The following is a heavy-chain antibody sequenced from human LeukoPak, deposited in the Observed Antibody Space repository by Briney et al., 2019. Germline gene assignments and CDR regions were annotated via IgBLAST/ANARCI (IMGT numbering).Heavy chain of an antibody. CDR1: GYRFGSYW. Sequence: GESLKISCKGSGYRFGSYWIAWVRQMPGKGLEWMGINYPGDSDTRYSPAFQGQVTISVDKSISTAYLQWSSLKASDTAVYYCARETNNRFDPWGQGTQVTVSS. J-gene: IGHJ5*02. V-gene: IGHV5-51*01. CDR2: NYPGDSDT. CDR3: ARETNNRFDP. D-gene: IGHD1/OR15-1a*01.